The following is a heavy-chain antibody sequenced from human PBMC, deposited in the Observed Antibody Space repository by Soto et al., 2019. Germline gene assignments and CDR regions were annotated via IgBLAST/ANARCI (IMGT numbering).Heavy chain of an antibody. CDR3: ARHGYNYGGGYFDY. Sequence: VQLVESGGGLVQPGGSLRLSCAASGVTVSSNYMSWVRQAPGKGLEWVSVIYSGGSTYYADSVKGRFTISRDNSKNTLYLQTNSLRAEDTAVYYCARHGYNYGGGYFDYWGQGTLVTVSS. CDR2: IYSGGST. D-gene: IGHD5-18*01. CDR1: GVTVSSNY. V-gene: IGHV3-66*04. J-gene: IGHJ4*02.